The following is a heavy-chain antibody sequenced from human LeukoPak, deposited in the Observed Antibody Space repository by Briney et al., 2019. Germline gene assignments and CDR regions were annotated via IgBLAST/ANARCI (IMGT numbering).Heavy chain of an antibody. CDR3: ARGYGIAAAGHISFDY. CDR1: GGSISSYY. CDR2: IYYSGST. Sequence: SETLSLTCTVSGGSISSYYWSWIRHPPGKGLEWIGYIYYSGSTNYNPSLKSRVTISVDTSKNQFSLKLSSVTAADTAVYYCARGYGIAAAGHISFDYWGQGTLVTVSS. D-gene: IGHD6-13*01. J-gene: IGHJ4*02. V-gene: IGHV4-59*01.